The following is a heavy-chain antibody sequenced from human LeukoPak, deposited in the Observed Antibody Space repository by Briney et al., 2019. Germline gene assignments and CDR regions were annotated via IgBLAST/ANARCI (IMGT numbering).Heavy chain of an antibody. CDR1: GGSISSSNW. Sequence: SGTLSLTCAVSGGSISSSNWWSWVHQPPGKGLEWIGEIYHSGSTNYNPSLKSRVTISVDKSKNQFSLKLSSVTAADTAVYYCASRAAAGTDYFDYWGQGTLVTVSS. D-gene: IGHD6-13*01. CDR3: ASRAAAGTDYFDY. V-gene: IGHV4-4*02. J-gene: IGHJ4*02. CDR2: IYHSGST.